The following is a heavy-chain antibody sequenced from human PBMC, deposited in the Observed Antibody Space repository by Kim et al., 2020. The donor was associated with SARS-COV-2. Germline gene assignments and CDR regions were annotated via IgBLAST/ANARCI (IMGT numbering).Heavy chain of an antibody. CDR1: GGTFSSYA. V-gene: IGHV1-69*13. J-gene: IGHJ6*02. CDR2: IIPIFGTA. CDR3: ARDLWESCSSTSCYTRGDHYYYYYGMDV. Sequence: SVKVSCKASGGTFSSYAISWVRQAPGQGLEWMGGIIPIFGTANYAQKFQGRVTITADESTSTAYMELSSLRSEDTAVYYCARDLWESCSSTSCYTRGDHYYYYYGMDVWGQGTTVTVSS. D-gene: IGHD2-2*02.